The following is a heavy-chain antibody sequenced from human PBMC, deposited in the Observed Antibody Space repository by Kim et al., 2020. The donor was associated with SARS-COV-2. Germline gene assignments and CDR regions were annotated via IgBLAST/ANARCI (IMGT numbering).Heavy chain of an antibody. CDR3: ARHGYKYGYRTWYFDL. D-gene: IGHD5-18*01. CDR2: IYAGGGATT. J-gene: IGHJ2*01. V-gene: IGHV3-53*01. Sequence: GGSLRLSCLVSGFTVSSRYMGWVRQAPGKGLEWVSVIYAGGGATTYFADSVRGRFTISRDNSKNTLYLQMNSLRVEDTAVYYCARHGYKYGYRTWYFDLWGRGTLVSVSS. CDR1: GFTVSSRY.